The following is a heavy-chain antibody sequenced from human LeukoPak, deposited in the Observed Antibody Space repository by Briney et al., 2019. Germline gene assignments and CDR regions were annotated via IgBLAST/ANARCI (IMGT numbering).Heavy chain of an antibody. D-gene: IGHD3-22*01. CDR2: MNPNSGNT. Sequence: SLKVSCKASGCTFTSYDINWVRQATGQGLEWMGWMNPNSGNTAYAQRFQGRVTMTRNTSVSTFYMEMSSLRSEDTAVYYCARGQCDSSGYFHFFDYWGQGTPVTVSS. V-gene: IGHV1-8*01. CDR1: GCTFTSYD. J-gene: IGHJ4*02. CDR3: ARGQCDSSGYFHFFDY.